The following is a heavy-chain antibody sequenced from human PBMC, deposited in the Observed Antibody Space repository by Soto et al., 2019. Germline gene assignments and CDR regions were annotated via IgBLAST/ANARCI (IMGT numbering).Heavy chain of an antibody. D-gene: IGHD3-10*01. CDR1: GFTFSSYG. V-gene: IGHV3-33*01. CDR2: IWYDGSNK. J-gene: IGHJ6*03. CDR3: ARDGLLFGEFTFYYYYYMDV. Sequence: QVQLVESGGGVVQPGRSLRLSCAASGFTFSSYGMHWVRQAPGKGLEWVAVIWYDGSNKYYADSVKGRFTISRDNSKNTLYLQMNSLRAEDTAVYYCARDGLLFGEFTFYYYYYMDVWGKGTTVTVSS.